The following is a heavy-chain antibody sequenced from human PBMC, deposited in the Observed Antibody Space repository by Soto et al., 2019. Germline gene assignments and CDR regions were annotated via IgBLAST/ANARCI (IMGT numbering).Heavy chain of an antibody. CDR1: GGTFSSYT. D-gene: IGHD6-25*01. Sequence: QVQLVQSGAEVKKPGSSVKVSCKASGGTFSSYTISWVRQAPGQGLEWMGRIIPILGIANYAQKFQGRGTITAQKSTRTAYMELSSLGSEDTAGYYCAGNQGLRDYCYRMDVWGQGTTVTVSS. J-gene: IGHJ6*02. CDR2: IIPILGIA. CDR3: AGNQGLRDYCYRMDV. V-gene: IGHV1-69*02.